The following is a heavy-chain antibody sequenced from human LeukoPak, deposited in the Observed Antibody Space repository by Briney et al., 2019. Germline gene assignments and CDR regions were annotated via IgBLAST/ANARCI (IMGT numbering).Heavy chain of an antibody. CDR1: GYTFTSYY. Sequence: GASVKVSCKASGYTFTSYYMHWVRQAPGQGLEWMGIINPSGGSTSYAQKFQGRVTMTRDTSISTAYMELSRLRSDDTAVYYCARDRPSSWYGHYYYYMDVWGKGTTVTISS. D-gene: IGHD6-13*01. CDR3: ARDRPSSWYGHYYYYMDV. CDR2: INPSGGST. V-gene: IGHV1-46*01. J-gene: IGHJ6*03.